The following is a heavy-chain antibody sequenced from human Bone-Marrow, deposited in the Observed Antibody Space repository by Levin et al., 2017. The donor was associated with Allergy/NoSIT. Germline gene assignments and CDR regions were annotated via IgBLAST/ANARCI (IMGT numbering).Heavy chain of an antibody. V-gene: IGHV3-23*01. CDR1: GFTFSDYA. J-gene: IGHJ4*02. CDR3: ARGMTATLQAFHF. D-gene: IGHD2-21*02. CDR2: IIYTGVNT. Sequence: QPGGSLRLSCAASGFTFSDYAMSWVRQAPGKGLEWVSGIIYTGVNTFYADSVKGRFTISRDNSKNTLSLQMNGLRDEDTAVYFCARGMTATLQAFHFWGQGTLVTVSS.